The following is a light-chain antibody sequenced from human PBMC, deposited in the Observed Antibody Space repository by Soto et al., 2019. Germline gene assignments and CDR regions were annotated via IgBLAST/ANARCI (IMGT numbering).Light chain of an antibody. V-gene: IGLV3-21*02. CDR1: NIGSHS. CDR2: DDS. J-gene: IGLJ2*01. Sequence: SSELTQPPSVSVAPGQTARITCGGDNIGSHSVHWYQQKPGQAPVLVVYDDSDRPSGIPERFSGSNPGNTATLTISRVEVGDEADYSCQVWDSNSDHPVVFGGGTKLTVL. CDR3: QVWDSNSDHPVV.